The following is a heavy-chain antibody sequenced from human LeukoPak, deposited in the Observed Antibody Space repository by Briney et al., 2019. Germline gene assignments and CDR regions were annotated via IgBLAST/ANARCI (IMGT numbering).Heavy chain of an antibody. CDR3: ARVSGYSYGGNDY. D-gene: IGHD5-18*01. Sequence: PSETLSLTCAVYGGSFSGYYWNWIRQPPGKGLEWIGEINHSGSTYYNPSLKSRVTISVDTSKNQFSLQLNSVTAADTAVYYCARVSGYSYGGNDYWGQGTLVTVSS. CDR2: INHSGST. J-gene: IGHJ4*02. CDR1: GGSFSGYY. V-gene: IGHV4-34*01.